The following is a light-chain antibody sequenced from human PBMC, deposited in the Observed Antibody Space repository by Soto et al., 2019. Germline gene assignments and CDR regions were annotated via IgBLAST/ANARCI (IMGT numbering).Light chain of an antibody. CDR1: SSDIGDYDY. CDR2: DVT. V-gene: IGLV2-14*01. CDR3: CSYTVIARDVG. J-gene: IGLJ2*01. Sequence: QSALTQPASVSGSPGQSITISCTGTSSDIGDYDYVSWYQHLPGKAPKILIFDVTHRPSGVSDRFSGSKSGNTASLTISGVLTEYESEDYCCSYTVIARDVGFGGGTKLNV.